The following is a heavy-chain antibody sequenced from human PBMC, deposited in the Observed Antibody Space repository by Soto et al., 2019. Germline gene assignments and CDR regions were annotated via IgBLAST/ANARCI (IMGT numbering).Heavy chain of an antibody. V-gene: IGHV4-30-2*01. CDR2: IYHSGST. J-gene: IGHJ4*02. CDR1: GGSISSGGYS. Sequence: QLQLQDSGSGLVKPSQTLSLTCAVSGGSISSGGYSWSWIRQPPGKGLEWIGYIYHSGSTYYNPSHNRQVIISVDRTKNQFSLKRSSGTAADKAVYYCARAGQVRDGKHYTDYWGQGTPVTVSS. CDR3: ARAGQVRDGKHYTDY. D-gene: IGHD6-19*01.